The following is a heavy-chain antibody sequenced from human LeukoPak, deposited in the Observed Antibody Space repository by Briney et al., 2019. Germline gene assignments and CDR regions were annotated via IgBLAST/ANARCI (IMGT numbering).Heavy chain of an antibody. D-gene: IGHD2-21*02. V-gene: IGHV4-38-2*02. J-gene: IGHJ4*02. Sequence: SETLSLTCTVSGYSISSGYYWGWIRQPPGKGLEWIGSIYHSGSTYYNPSLKSRVTISVDTSKNQFSLKLSSVTAADTAVYYCARGQVVVTSVFDYWGQGTLVTVSS. CDR2: IYHSGST. CDR3: ARGQVVVTSVFDY. CDR1: GYSISSGYY.